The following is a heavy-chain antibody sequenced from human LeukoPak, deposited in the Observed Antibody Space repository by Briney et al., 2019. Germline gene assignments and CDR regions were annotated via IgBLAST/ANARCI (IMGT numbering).Heavy chain of an antibody. CDR2: LYYRGST. CDR1: GDSISSSSYY. D-gene: IGHD3-22*01. J-gene: IGHJ4*02. V-gene: IGHV4-39*01. Sequence: SETLSLTCTVSGDSISSSSYYWGWIRQPPGKGLEWIGSLYYRGSTYYNPSLKSRVTISVDTSKNQFSLKLSSVTAADTAVYYCARLNCYNSSGYYEELDYWGQGTLVTVSS. CDR3: ARLNCYNSSGYYEELDY.